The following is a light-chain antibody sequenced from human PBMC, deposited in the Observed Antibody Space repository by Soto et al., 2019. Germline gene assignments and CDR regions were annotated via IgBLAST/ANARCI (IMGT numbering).Light chain of an antibody. CDR3: QQFNSYWWT. CDR2: KAS. V-gene: IGKV1-5*03. Sequence: DIQMTQSPSTLSASVGDRVTITCRASQSIGSWVTWYQQKPGKAPKLLISKASSLESGVPSRFSGSGSGTEFTLTLSSLQPDDFATDYCQQFNSYWWTFGQGTKVEI. CDR1: QSIGSW. J-gene: IGKJ1*01.